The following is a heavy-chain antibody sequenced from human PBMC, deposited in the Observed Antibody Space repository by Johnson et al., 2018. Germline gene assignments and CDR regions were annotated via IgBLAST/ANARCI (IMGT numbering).Heavy chain of an antibody. D-gene: IGHD3-10*01. Sequence: QVQLVESGAEVKKPGASVKVSCKASGYTFTSFDFNWVRQATGQGLEWMGWMNPNSGNTGQAQKLQGRCTMTKNTYRSTAYMELNSLRSEDTAMYYGARDPWIGGSYYFDYWGQGTLVTVSS. CDR3: ARDPWIGGSYYFDY. V-gene: IGHV1-8*01. CDR2: MNPNSGNT. J-gene: IGHJ4*02. CDR1: GYTFTSFD.